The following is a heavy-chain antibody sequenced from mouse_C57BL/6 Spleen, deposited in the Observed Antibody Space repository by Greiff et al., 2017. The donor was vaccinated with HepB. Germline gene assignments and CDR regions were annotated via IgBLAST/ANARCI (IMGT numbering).Heavy chain of an antibody. J-gene: IGHJ2*01. Sequence: QVQLQQPGAELVKPGASVKLSCKASGYTFTSYWMHWVKQRPGQGLEWIGMIHPNSGSTNYNEKFKSKATLTVDKSSSTAYMQLSSLTSEDSAVYYCASEGRGDYFDYWGQGTTLTVSS. V-gene: IGHV1-64*01. CDR1: GYTFTSYW. CDR2: IHPNSGST. CDR3: ASEGRGDYFDY.